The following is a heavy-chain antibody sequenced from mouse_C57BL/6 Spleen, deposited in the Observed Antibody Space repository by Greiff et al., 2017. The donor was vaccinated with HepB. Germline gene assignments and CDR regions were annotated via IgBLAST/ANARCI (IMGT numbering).Heavy chain of an antibody. J-gene: IGHJ2*01. CDR2: INYDGSST. Sequence: EVKLMESEGGLVQPGSSMKLSCTASGFTFSDYYMAWVRQVPEKGLEWVANINYDGSSTYYLDSLKSRFIISRDNAKNILYLQMSSLKSEDTATYYCARDPHYYGSSYFDYWGQGTTLTVSS. V-gene: IGHV5-16*01. D-gene: IGHD1-1*01. CDR1: GFTFSDYY. CDR3: ARDPHYYGSSYFDY.